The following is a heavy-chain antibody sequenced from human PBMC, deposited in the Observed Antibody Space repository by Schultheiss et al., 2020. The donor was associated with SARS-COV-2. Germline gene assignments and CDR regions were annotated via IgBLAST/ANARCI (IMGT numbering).Heavy chain of an antibody. Sequence: SETLSLTCTVSGGSVSSGSYYWSWIRQPPGKGLEWIGEINHSGSTNYNPSLKSRVTISVDTSKNQFSLKLSSVTAADTAVYFCARAGYTAVPRYWNFDLWGRGTLVTVSS. CDR3: ARAGYTAVPRYWNFDL. J-gene: IGHJ2*01. D-gene: IGHD5-18*01. V-gene: IGHV4-61*01. CDR2: INHSGST. CDR1: GGSVSSGSYY.